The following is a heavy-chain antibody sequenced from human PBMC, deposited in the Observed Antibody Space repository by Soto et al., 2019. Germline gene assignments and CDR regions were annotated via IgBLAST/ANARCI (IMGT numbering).Heavy chain of an antibody. V-gene: IGHV4-31*03. CDR1: GGSISSGGYY. D-gene: IGHD3-10*01. J-gene: IGHJ6*02. CDR2: IYYSGST. Sequence: SLTCTVSGGSISSGGYYWTWIRQHPGKGLEWIGYIYYSGSTYYNPSLKSRVTISVDTSKNQFSLKLSSVTAADTAVYYCARDKYYYGSLKACMDVCGQVPTFTVFS. CDR3: ARDKYYYGSLKACMDV.